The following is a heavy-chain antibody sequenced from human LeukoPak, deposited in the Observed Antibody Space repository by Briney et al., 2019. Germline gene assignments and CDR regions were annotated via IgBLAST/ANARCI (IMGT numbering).Heavy chain of an antibody. CDR2: IYYSGST. CDR3: ARRQQWLVGNFDY. Sequence: SETLSLTCTVSGGSISSSSYYWGWIRQPPGKGLEWIGSIYYSGSTYYNPSLKSRVTISVDTSKNQFSLKLSSVTAADTAVYYCARRQQWLVGNFDYWGQGTLVTVSS. CDR1: GGSISSSSYY. D-gene: IGHD6-19*01. V-gene: IGHV4-39*01. J-gene: IGHJ4*02.